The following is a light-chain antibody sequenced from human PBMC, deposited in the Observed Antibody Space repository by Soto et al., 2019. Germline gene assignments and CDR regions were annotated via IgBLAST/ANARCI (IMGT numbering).Light chain of an antibody. Sequence: DIVMTQSPDSLAVSLGARATINCKSSQSVLSSSNNKNFLAWYQQKPGQSPKLLIYWASTRESGVPDRFSGSGSGTDFTITISSLQAEDVAVYYCQQYYRIPYTFVQGTKLEIK. CDR1: QSVLSSSNNKNF. CDR2: WAS. J-gene: IGKJ2*01. CDR3: QQYYRIPYT. V-gene: IGKV4-1*01.